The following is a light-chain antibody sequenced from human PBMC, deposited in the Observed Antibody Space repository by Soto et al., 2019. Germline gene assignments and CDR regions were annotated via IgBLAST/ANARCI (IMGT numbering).Light chain of an antibody. CDR2: DVS. J-gene: IGLJ2*01. Sequence: QSVLTQPRSVSGSPGQSVTISCTGTSSDVGTYNYVSWYQQHPGKAPNLMIYDVSQRPSGVPDRFSGSKSGNTASLTISGLKAEDDYDYYGCSYAGSYTSVFGGGTKLTVL. CDR1: SSDVGTYNY. V-gene: IGLV2-11*01. CDR3: CSYAGSYTSV.